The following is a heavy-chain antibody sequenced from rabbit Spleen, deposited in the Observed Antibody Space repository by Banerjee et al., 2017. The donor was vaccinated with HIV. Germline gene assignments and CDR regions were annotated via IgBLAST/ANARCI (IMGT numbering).Heavy chain of an antibody. CDR2: IDVGEGNT. CDR3: ARAGYAGYGYANFRDYYGMDL. J-gene: IGHJ6*01. V-gene: IGHV1S7*01. D-gene: IGHD6-1*01. Sequence: HLEESGGDLVKPEGSLTLSCKASGFDFRRYYLSWVRQAPGKGLEWIGIIDVGEGNTDYASWVNGRFTISSDNAQNTVDLQMSGLTAADTATYFCARAGYAGYGYANFRDYYGMDLWGQGTLVTVS. CDR1: GFDFRRYY.